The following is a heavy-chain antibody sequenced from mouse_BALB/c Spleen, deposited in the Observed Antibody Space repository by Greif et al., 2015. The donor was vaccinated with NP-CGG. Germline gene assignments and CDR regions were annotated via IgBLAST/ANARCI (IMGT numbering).Heavy chain of an antibody. D-gene: IGHD1-1*01. Sequence: EVKLMESGGGLVQLGGSLKLSCAASGFDFSRYWMSWVRQAPGKGLEWIGEINPDSSTINYTPSLKDKFIISRDNAKNTLYLQMSKVRSEDTALYYCARRGITTVYYAMDYWGQGTSVTVSS. V-gene: IGHV4-1*02. J-gene: IGHJ4*01. CDR1: GFDFSRYW. CDR2: INPDSSTI. CDR3: ARRGITTVYYAMDY.